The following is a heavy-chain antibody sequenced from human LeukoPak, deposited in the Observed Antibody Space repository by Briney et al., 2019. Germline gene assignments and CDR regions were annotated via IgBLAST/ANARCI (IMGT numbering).Heavy chain of an antibody. Sequence: SVKVSCKASGGTFSSYAISWVRQAPGQGLEWMRGIIPIFGTANYAQKFQGRVTITADESTSTAYMELSSLRSEDTAVYYCARGTIRIRSYGMDVWGQGTTVTVSS. J-gene: IGHJ6*02. D-gene: IGHD2-15*01. V-gene: IGHV1-69*13. CDR3: ARGTIRIRSYGMDV. CDR2: IIPIFGTA. CDR1: GGTFSSYA.